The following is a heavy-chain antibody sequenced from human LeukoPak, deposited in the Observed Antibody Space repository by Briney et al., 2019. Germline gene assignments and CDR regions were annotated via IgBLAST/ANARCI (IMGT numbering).Heavy chain of an antibody. CDR2: IYYSGST. V-gene: IGHV4-59*01. Sequence: HPSETLSLTCTVSGGSISSYYWSWIRQPPGKGLEWIGYIYYSGSTNYNPSLKSRVTISVDTSKNQFSLKLSSVTAADTAVYYCARIDILTGYPIDYWGQGTLVTVSS. CDR1: GGSISSYY. J-gene: IGHJ4*02. CDR3: ARIDILTGYPIDY. D-gene: IGHD3-9*01.